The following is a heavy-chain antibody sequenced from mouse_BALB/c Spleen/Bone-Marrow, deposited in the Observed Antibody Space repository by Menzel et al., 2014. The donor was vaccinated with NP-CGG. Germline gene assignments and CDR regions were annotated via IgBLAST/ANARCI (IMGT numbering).Heavy chain of an antibody. D-gene: IGHD4-1*01. Sequence: VQLQQSGAELVRPGASVTLSCKASGYTFTDYGMHWVEQTPVHGLEWIGTLDPGTGGTAYNQKFKDMATLTADKSSTTAYMELRSLTSEDSAVYYCANWGYYAMDYWGQGISVTVSS. CDR1: GYTFTDYG. CDR3: ANWGYYAMDY. CDR2: LDPGTGGT. V-gene: IGHV1-15*01. J-gene: IGHJ4*01.